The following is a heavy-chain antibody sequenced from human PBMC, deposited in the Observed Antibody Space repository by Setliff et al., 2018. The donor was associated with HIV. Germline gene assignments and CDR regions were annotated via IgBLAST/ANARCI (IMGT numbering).Heavy chain of an antibody. CDR1: GYTFTSYA. CDR3: ARVAYYYDSSGYPCDY. Sequence: ASVKVSCKASGYTFTSYAMHWVRQAPGQRLEWMGWINAGNGNTKYSQKFQGRVTITRDTSASTAYMELSSLRSEDTAVYYCARVAYYYDSSGYPCDYWVQGTLVTVSS. V-gene: IGHV1-3*01. CDR2: INAGNGNT. D-gene: IGHD3-22*01. J-gene: IGHJ4*02.